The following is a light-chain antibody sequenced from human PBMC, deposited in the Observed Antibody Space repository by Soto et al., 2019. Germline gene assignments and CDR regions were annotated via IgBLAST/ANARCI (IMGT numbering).Light chain of an antibody. CDR1: QSISSRS. Sequence: EIVLTQSPGTLSLSPGERVTLSCRASQSISSRSLAWYQQKPGQAPRLLIYGASNRLTGIPDRFSGSGSGIDFTLTITRLEPEDFAVYDCQEYGTSQTFGGGTKVEI. J-gene: IGKJ4*01. V-gene: IGKV3-20*01. CDR2: GAS. CDR3: QEYGTSQT.